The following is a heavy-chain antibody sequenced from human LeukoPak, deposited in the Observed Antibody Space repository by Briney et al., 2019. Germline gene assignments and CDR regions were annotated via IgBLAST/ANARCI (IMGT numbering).Heavy chain of an antibody. CDR3: ATAYCSGGSCYFFDY. Sequence: SETLSLTCTVSGGSISSYYWSWTRQPPGKGLEWIGYIYYSGSTNYNPSLKSRVTISVDTSKNQFSLKLSSVTAADTAVYYCATAYCSGGSCYFFDYWGQGTLVTVSS. CDR1: GGSISSYY. D-gene: IGHD2-15*01. V-gene: IGHV4-59*01. CDR2: IYYSGST. J-gene: IGHJ4*02.